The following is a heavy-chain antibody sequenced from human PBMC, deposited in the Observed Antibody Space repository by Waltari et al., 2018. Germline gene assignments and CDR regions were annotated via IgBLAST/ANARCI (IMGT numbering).Heavy chain of an antibody. CDR2: ISSRSGTI. D-gene: IGHD5-12*01. J-gene: IGHJ3*02. CDR1: GFTFSSYN. Sequence: EVQLVESGGGLVQPGGSLRVSCVASGFTFSSYNMNWVRQAPGKGLEWVSYISSRSGTIFYADSVKGRFTISRDNAKNSLYLEMKTLRAEDTAIYYCARTGARWLQFAAFDIWGQGTMVTVSS. CDR3: ARTGARWLQFAAFDI. V-gene: IGHV3-48*04.